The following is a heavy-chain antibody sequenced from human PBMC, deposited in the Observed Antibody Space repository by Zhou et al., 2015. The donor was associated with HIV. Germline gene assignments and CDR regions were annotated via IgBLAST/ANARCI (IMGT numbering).Heavy chain of an antibody. V-gene: IGHV1-69*08. J-gene: IGHJ4*02. D-gene: IGHD2-15*01. Sequence: QVQLVQSGAEVKKPGSSVKVSCKASGGTFSSYTISWVRQAPGQGLEWMGRIIPILGIANYAQKFQGRVTITADKSTSTAYMELSSLRSEDTAVYYCARDSGYCSGGSCYDPFDYWGQGTLVTVSS. CDR2: IIPILGIA. CDR3: ARDSGYCSGGSCYDPFDY. CDR1: GGTFSSYT.